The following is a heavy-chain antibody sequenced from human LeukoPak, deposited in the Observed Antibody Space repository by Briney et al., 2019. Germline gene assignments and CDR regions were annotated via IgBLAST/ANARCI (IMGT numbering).Heavy chain of an antibody. Sequence: SETLSLTCTVSGGSISSSSYYWGWIRQPPGKGLEWIGSIYYSGSTYYNPSLKSRVTISVDTSKNQFSLKLSSVTAADTGVYYCARFPLRHFDGPAIYWGQGTLVTVSS. CDR3: ARFPLRHFDGPAIY. V-gene: IGHV4-39*07. CDR1: GGSISSSSYY. J-gene: IGHJ4*02. D-gene: IGHD3-9*01. CDR2: IYYSGST.